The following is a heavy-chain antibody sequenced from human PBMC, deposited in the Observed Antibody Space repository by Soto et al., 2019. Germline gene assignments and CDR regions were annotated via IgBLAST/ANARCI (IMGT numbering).Heavy chain of an antibody. Sequence: GGSLRLSCAASGFTFSSYGMHWVRQAPGKGLEWVAVIWYDGSNKYYADSVKGRFTISRDNSKNTLYLQMNSLRAEDTAVYYCARGELGYCSGGSCSRTFAEYFQHWGQGTLVTVSS. CDR3: ARGELGYCSGGSCSRTFAEYFQH. D-gene: IGHD2-15*01. J-gene: IGHJ1*01. CDR1: GFTFSSYG. CDR2: IWYDGSNK. V-gene: IGHV3-33*01.